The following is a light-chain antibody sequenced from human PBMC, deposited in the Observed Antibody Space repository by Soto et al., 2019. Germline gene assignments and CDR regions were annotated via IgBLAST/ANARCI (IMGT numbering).Light chain of an antibody. CDR2: VAS. CDR1: QTISSY. J-gene: IGKJ5*01. CDR3: QQSYSTPIT. Sequence: DIQMTQSPSSLSASVGDRFTLTCRASQTISSYLNWYKQKPGKAPKXXSYVASSLQGGVPSRFSGSGSGTDFTLTIGSLKPDDFATYYCQQSYSTPITFGQGTRLEIK. V-gene: IGKV1-39*01.